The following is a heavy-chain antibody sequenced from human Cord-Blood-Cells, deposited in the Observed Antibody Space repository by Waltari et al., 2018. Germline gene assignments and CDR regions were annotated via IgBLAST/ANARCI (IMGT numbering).Heavy chain of an antibody. D-gene: IGHD2-2*01. V-gene: IGHV1-69*09. Sequence: QVQLVQSGAEVKKPGSSVKVSCKASGGTFSSYAISWVRQAPGQGLEWMGRIIPILGIANYAQKFQGRVTITADKSTSTAYMELSSLRSEDTAVYYCARLIQPFKGNYYYYYYMDVWGKGTTVTVSS. CDR1: GGTFSSYA. CDR3: ARLIQPFKGNYYYYYYMDV. J-gene: IGHJ6*03. CDR2: IIPILGIA.